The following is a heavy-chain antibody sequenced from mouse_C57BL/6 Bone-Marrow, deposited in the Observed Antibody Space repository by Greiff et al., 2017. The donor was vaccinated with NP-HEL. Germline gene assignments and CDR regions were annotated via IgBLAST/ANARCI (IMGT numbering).Heavy chain of an antibody. V-gene: IGHV1-54*01. CDR1: GYAFTNYL. D-gene: IGHD1-1*01. Sequence: QVQLQQSGAELVRPGTSVQVSCKASGYAFTNYLIEWVKQRPGQGLEWIGVINPGSGGTNYNAKFTSKATLTADKSSSTAYMQLSRLTSEDSAVYFCARAGVARWYFDVWGTGTTVTVSS. J-gene: IGHJ1*03. CDR3: ARAGVARWYFDV. CDR2: INPGSGGT.